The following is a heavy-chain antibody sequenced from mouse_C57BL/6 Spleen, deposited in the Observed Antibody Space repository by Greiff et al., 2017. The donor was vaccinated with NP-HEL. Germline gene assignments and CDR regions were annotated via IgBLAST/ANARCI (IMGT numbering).Heavy chain of an antibody. J-gene: IGHJ2*01. Sequence: VQLQESGPGLVQPSQSLSITCTVSGFSLTSYGVHWVRQSPGKGLEWLGVVWSGGSTDSNAAFISRLSISKDNSKSQVFFKMNSLQADDTAIYYCARGLRLYFDYWGQGTTLTVSS. D-gene: IGHD2-2*01. CDR2: VWSGGST. CDR1: GFSLTSYG. V-gene: IGHV2-2*01. CDR3: ARGLRLYFDY.